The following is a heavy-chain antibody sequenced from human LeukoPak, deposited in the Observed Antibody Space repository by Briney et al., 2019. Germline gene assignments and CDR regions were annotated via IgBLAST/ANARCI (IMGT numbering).Heavy chain of an antibody. CDR3: AKAGGLAMEYFQH. D-gene: IGHD6-19*01. CDR2: FSAGGTR. CDR1: GFSFSSYA. V-gene: IGHV3-23*01. Sequence: GGSLRLSCAASGFSFSSYAMTWVRQAPGQGLEWVSGFSAGGTRYDADSVRGRFTISRDSSKNTLYLHMSSLRAEDTALYYCAKAGGLAMEYFQHWGQGTLVTVSS. J-gene: IGHJ1*01.